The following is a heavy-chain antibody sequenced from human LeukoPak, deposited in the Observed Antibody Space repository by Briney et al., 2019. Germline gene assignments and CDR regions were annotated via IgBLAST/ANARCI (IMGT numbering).Heavy chain of an antibody. CDR2: INYSGNT. CDR1: GGSISSSSHY. J-gene: IGHJ4*02. Sequence: SETLSLTRTVSGGSISSSSHYWGWIRQPPGKGLEWIGSINYSGNTYYKPSLKSRVTISVDTSKNQLSLKLTSVTAADTAVYYCARLGPSSTHFDYWGQGTLVTVSS. D-gene: IGHD2/OR15-2a*01. CDR3: ARLGPSSTHFDY. V-gene: IGHV4-39*01.